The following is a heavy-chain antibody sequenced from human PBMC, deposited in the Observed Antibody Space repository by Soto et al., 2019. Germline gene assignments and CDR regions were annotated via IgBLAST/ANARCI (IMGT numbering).Heavy chain of an antibody. CDR1: GFTFSNYA. V-gene: IGHV3-30-3*01. CDR3: ARDKRDLRFLEWSYYFDY. D-gene: IGHD3-3*01. CDR2: ISYDGSNK. J-gene: IGHJ4*02. Sequence: QVQLVESGGGVVQPGRSLRLSCAPSGFTFSNYAMHWVRQAPGKGLEWVPVISYDGSNKYYADSVKGRFTISRDNSKNTLYLQMNSLRAEDTAVYYCARDKRDLRFLEWSYYFDYWGQGTLVTVSS.